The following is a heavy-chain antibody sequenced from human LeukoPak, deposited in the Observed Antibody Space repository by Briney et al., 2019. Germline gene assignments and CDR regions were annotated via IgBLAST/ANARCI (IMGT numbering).Heavy chain of an antibody. CDR1: GYTFTSYY. V-gene: IGHV1-46*01. CDR2: INPSGGTT. D-gene: IGHD3-16*01. CDR3: ARHGGIGPKRDYFDY. J-gene: IGHJ4*02. Sequence: ASVKVSCKASGYTFTSYYMHWVRQAPGQGLEWMGIINPSGGTTNYAQKFQGRVTMTRDTSTTTAHMELRSLTSDDTAIYYCARHGGIGPKRDYFDYWGPGTLVTVSS.